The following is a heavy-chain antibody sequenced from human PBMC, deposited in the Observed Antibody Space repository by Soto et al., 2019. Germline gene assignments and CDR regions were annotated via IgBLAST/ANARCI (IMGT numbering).Heavy chain of an antibody. J-gene: IGHJ6*02. CDR2: ISYDGSNK. Sequence: GGSLRLSCAASGFTFSSYAMHWVRQAPGKGLEWVAVISYDGSNKYYADSVKGRFTISRDNSKNTLYLQMNSLRAEDTAVYYCARTYSSGCDLGGIEYYSYGIDVWGQGTPVTVSS. V-gene: IGHV3-30*04. CDR1: GFTFSSYA. D-gene: IGHD6-19*01. CDR3: ARTYSSGCDLGGIEYYSYGIDV.